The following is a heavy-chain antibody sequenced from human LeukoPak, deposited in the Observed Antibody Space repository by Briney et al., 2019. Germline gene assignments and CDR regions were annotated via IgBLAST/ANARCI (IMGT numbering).Heavy chain of an antibody. CDR1: GYSFTGHY. CDR3: ARDEGSYGDYEYYFDF. CDR2: INPNSGGT. V-gene: IGHV1-2*02. D-gene: IGHD4-17*01. Sequence: ASVKVSCKASGYSFTGHYMHWVRQAPGQGLEWTGWINPNSGGTNYAQKFQGRVTMTRETSISTAYMELSRLRSDDTAVYYCARDEGSYGDYEYYFDFWGQGTLVTVSS. J-gene: IGHJ4*02.